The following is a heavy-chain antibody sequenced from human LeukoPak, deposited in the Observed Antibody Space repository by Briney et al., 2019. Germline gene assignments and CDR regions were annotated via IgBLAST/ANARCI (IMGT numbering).Heavy chain of an antibody. V-gene: IGHV3-30*04. CDR3: ARDSVLRTTVEPLFDY. CDR2: ISYDGSNK. D-gene: IGHD4-23*01. Sequence: PGGSLRLSCAASGFTFSSYAMHWVRQAPGKGLEWVAVISYDGSNKYYADSVKGRFTISRDNSKNTLYLQMNSLRAEDTAVYYCARDSVLRTTVEPLFDYWGQGTLVTVSS. CDR1: GFTFSSYA. J-gene: IGHJ4*02.